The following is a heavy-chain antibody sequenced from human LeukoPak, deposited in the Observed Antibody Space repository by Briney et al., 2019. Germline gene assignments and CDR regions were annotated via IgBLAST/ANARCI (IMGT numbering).Heavy chain of an antibody. CDR3: ARTRPTWEGWGFDY. V-gene: IGHV1-18*01. Sequence: ASVKVSCKASVYTFTSFGITWVRQAPGQGLEWMGWISPYDGNTNYAQNLQGRATMTTDTSTSTAYMDLRSLRSDDTATYYCARTRPTWEGWGFDYWGQGTLVTVSS. CDR2: ISPYDGNT. D-gene: IGHD1-26*01. CDR1: VYTFTSFG. J-gene: IGHJ4*02.